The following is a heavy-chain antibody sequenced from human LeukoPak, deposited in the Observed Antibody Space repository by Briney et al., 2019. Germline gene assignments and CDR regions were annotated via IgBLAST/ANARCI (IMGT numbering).Heavy chain of an antibody. D-gene: IGHD2/OR15-2a*01. CDR1: GFTFSDYY. CDR3: AKFLGAFYYYYGMDV. Sequence: GGSLRLSCAASGFTFSDYYMSWIRQAPGKGLEWVSYISSSGSTIYHADSVKGRFTISRDNTKNSLYLQMNSLRAEDTAVYYCAKFLGAFYYYYGMDVWGQGTTVTVSS. V-gene: IGHV3-11*01. CDR2: ISSSGSTI. J-gene: IGHJ6*02.